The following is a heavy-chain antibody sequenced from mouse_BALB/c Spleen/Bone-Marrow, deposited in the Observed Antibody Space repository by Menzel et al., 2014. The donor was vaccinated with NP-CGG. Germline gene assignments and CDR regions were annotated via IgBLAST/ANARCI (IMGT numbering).Heavy chain of an antibody. V-gene: IGHV6-6*02. CDR3: TSMHRRGFAY. Sequence: EVLLVESGGGLVQPGGSMKLSCVASGFTFSNYWMNWVRQSPEKGLEWVAEISLKSNNYATHYAESVKETFTISRDDSKSSVYLQMNNLRDDNTGIYYCTSMHRRGFAYWGQGTLVTVSA. D-gene: IGHD6-5*01. J-gene: IGHJ3*01. CDR1: GFTFSNYW. CDR2: ISLKSNNYAT.